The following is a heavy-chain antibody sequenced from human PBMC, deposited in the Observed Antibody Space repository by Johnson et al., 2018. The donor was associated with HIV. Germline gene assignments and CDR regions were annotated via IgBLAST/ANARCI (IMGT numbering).Heavy chain of an antibody. J-gene: IGHJ3*02. Sequence: VQLVESGGGVVRPGGSLRLSCAASGFTFDDYGMTWVRQAPGKGLEWVSGVNWNGGSTGYADPVKGRFTISRDNAKNSLYLQMNSLRAEDTALYYCARGGYCNSASCYRGNAFDIWGQGTMVTVSS. CDR3: ARGGYCNSASCYRGNAFDI. D-gene: IGHD2-2*01. CDR1: GFTFDDYG. V-gene: IGHV3-20*04. CDR2: VNWNGGST.